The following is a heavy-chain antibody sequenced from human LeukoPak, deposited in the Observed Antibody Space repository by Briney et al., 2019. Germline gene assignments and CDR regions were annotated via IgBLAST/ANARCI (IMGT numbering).Heavy chain of an antibody. CDR1: GFTFRTYS. Sequence: GGSLRLSCAAFGFTFRTYSMNWVRQAPGKGLEWVSYISSSSGTIYYADSVKGRFTISRDNAKDSLYLQMNSLRAEDTAIYYCARVKPYNNNDRARPLDYWGQGTLVTVSS. J-gene: IGHJ4*02. CDR2: ISSSSGTI. CDR3: ARVKPYNNNDRARPLDY. D-gene: IGHD3-10*01. V-gene: IGHV3-48*04.